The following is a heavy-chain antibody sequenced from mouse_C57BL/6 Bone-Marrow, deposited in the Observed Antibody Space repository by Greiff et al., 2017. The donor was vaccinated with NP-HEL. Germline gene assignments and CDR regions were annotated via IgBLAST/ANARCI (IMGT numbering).Heavy chain of an antibody. D-gene: IGHD2-2*01. CDR1: GFTFSDYG. CDR3: ARAVLWLRRDYYAMDY. V-gene: IGHV5-17*01. Sequence: EVKLLESGGGLVKPGASLKLSCAASGFTFSDYGMHWVRQAPEKGLEWVAYISRGSSTTYYADKVKGRSTITRDKATNTLFLQMTSLTSEDSAMYYCARAVLWLRRDYYAMDYWGQGTSVTVSS. CDR2: ISRGSSTT. J-gene: IGHJ4*01.